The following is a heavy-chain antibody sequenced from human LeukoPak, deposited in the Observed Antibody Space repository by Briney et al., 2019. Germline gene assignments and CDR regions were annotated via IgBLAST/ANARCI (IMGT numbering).Heavy chain of an antibody. Sequence: PGGSLRLSCAASGFTFSSYAMSWVRQAPGKGLEWVSAISGSGGSTYYADSVKGRFTISRDNSKNTLYLQMNSLRAEDTAVYYCAKVGYYDSSGYITGGDAFDIWGQGTMVTVSS. V-gene: IGHV3-23*01. D-gene: IGHD3-22*01. CDR3: AKVGYYDSSGYITGGDAFDI. J-gene: IGHJ3*02. CDR2: ISGSGGST. CDR1: GFTFSSYA.